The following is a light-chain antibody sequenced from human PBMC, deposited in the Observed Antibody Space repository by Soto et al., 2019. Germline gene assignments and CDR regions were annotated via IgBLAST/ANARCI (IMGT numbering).Light chain of an antibody. CDR3: QPYNNWPLT. CDR1: QSINRW. J-gene: IGKJ4*01. CDR2: DTS. V-gene: IGKV3-15*01. Sequence: MTQSPPTLAASVGDRVTITCRAGQSINRWLAWYQHKPGQTPRLLIYDTSTRATGVPTRFSGSRSGAEFTLTINSLQSEDFAVYYCQPYNNWPLTFGGGTKVDIK.